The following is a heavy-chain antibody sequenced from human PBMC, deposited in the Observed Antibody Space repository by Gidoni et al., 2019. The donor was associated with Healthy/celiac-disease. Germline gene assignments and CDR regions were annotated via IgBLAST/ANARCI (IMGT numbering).Heavy chain of an antibody. CDR1: GLTFSSYG. V-gene: IGHV3-30*18. J-gene: IGHJ4*02. D-gene: IGHD6-19*01. Sequence: QVPLVESGGGVVQPGRSLRLSCAASGLTFSSYGMPWVRQAPGKGLEWVAVISYDGSNKYYADSVKGRFTISRDNSKNTLYLQMNSLRAEDTAVYYCANSHSSGWYYFDYWGQGTLVTVSS. CDR2: ISYDGSNK. CDR3: ANSHSSGWYYFDY.